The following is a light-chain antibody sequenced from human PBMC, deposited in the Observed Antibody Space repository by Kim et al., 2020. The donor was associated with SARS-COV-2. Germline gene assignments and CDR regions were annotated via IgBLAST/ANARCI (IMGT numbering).Light chain of an antibody. Sequence: QPVLTQPPSASGSPGQSVTISCTGTSSDVGGYNYVSWYQQHPGKAPKLMIYEVSKRPSGVPDRFSGSNSGNTASLTVSGLQAEDEADYYCSSYAGSNNVFGTGTKVTVL. CDR1: SSDVGGYNY. J-gene: IGLJ1*01. CDR3: SSYAGSNNV. V-gene: IGLV2-8*01. CDR2: EVS.